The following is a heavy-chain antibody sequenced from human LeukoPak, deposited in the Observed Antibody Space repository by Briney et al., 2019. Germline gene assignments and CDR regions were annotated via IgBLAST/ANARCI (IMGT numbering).Heavy chain of an antibody. CDR2: INHSGST. J-gene: IGHJ4*02. CDR1: GGSFSGYY. D-gene: IGHD6-6*01. Sequence: SETLSLTCAAYGGSFSGYYWSWIRQPPGKGLEWIGEINHSGSTNYNPSLKSRVTISVDTSKNQFSLKLSSVTAADTAVYYCARAGSSSLFDYWGQGTLVTVSS. V-gene: IGHV4-34*01. CDR3: ARAGSSSLFDY.